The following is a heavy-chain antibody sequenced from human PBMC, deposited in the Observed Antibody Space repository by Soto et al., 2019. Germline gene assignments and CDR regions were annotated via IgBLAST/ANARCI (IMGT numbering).Heavy chain of an antibody. V-gene: IGHV3-9*01. CDR2: ISWDTAAL. J-gene: IGHJ4*02. CDR3: VIVPRGPRYYFDS. Sequence: PGGSLRLSCSASGFNFDDYAMHWVRQAPGKGLEWVSGISWDTAALIYADSVRGRFTISRDNSRNSLYLQMNTLRTEDSAVYYCVIVPRGPRYYFDSWAQGTLVTVSS. CDR1: GFNFDDYA. D-gene: IGHD3-22*01.